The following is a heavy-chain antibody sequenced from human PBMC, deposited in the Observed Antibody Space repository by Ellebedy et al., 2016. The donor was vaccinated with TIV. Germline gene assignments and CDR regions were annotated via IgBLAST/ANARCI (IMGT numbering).Heavy chain of an antibody. D-gene: IGHD2-2*01. Sequence: SETLSLTXAVYGGSFSGYYWSWIRQPPGKGLEWIGEINHSGSTNYNPSLKSRVTISVDTSKNQFSLKLSSVTAADTAVYYCARGVPAAITSYNWFDPWGQGTLVTVSS. V-gene: IGHV4-34*01. CDR3: ARGVPAAITSYNWFDP. CDR2: INHSGST. J-gene: IGHJ5*02. CDR1: GGSFSGYY.